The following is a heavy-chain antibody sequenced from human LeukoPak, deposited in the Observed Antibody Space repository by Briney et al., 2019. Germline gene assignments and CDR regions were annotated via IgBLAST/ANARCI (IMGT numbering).Heavy chain of an antibody. CDR1: RGSTSTYY. D-gene: IGHD2-15*01. V-gene: IGHV4-4*07. Sequence: SETLSLTCTVSRGSTSTYYWSWIRQPAGKGLEWIGRIYPSGNTNFNPSLMSRVTMSIDTSKNQFSLQLNSVTPEDTAVYYCARERGYCSGGSCYSGYYYYYMDVWGKGTTVTISS. CDR3: ARERGYCSGGSCYSGYYYYYMDV. CDR2: IYPSGNT. J-gene: IGHJ6*03.